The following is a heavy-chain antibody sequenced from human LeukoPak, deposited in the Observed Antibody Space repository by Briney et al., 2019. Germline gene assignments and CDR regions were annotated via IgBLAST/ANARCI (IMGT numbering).Heavy chain of an antibody. Sequence: GGSLRLSCAASGFTFSSYWMSWVRQAPGKGLEWVANIKQDGSEKYYVDSVKGRFTISRDNAKNSLYLQMNSLRAEDTAVYYCARDMGDYSSGYYFDYWGQGTLVTVSS. CDR2: IKQDGSEK. CDR3: ARDMGDYSSGYYFDY. V-gene: IGHV3-7*01. J-gene: IGHJ4*02. D-gene: IGHD6-19*01. CDR1: GFTFSSYW.